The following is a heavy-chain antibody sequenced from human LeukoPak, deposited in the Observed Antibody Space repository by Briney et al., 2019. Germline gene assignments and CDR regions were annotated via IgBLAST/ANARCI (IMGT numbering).Heavy chain of an antibody. D-gene: IGHD6-13*01. V-gene: IGHV3-30*02. CDR3: ARDHSSRQVDY. J-gene: IGHJ4*02. CDR2: IRYDGSSK. Sequence: AGGSLRLSCAASGYTFSSYGMLWVRQAPGKGLEWVAFIRYDGSSKYYADSVKGRFTISRDSSKNSLYLQMNSLRAEDTAVYYCARDHSSRQVDYWGQGTLVTVSS. CDR1: GYTFSSYG.